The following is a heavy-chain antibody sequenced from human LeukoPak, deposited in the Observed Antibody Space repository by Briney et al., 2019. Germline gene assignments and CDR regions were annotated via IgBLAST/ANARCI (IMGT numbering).Heavy chain of an antibody. V-gene: IGHV3-11*05. Sequence: GGSLRLSCAASGFTFSASYMTWVRQAPGKGLEWLSYISGDSGDTNYADSVKGRFTISRDDSKNTLFLQMNSLKIEDTAVYYCTTVTLRPVGLWGQGTLVTVSS. CDR2: ISGDSGDT. J-gene: IGHJ4*02. CDR3: TTVTLRPVGL. D-gene: IGHD3-10*01. CDR1: GFTFSASY.